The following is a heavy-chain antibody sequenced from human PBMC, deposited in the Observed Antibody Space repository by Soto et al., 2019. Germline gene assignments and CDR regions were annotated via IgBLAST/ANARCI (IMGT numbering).Heavy chain of an antibody. CDR1: GGSLSSGDYY. J-gene: IGHJ3*02. Sequence: SETLSLTCTVSGGSLSSGDYYWSWIRQPPGKGQEWNGYIFYIVSTYYNLSLMSRVTISVDTSKNQFSLKLSSVTAADTAVYFCARDRIGYCGGDCYSFDAFDIWGQGTMVTVSS. CDR3: ARDRIGYCGGDCYSFDAFDI. D-gene: IGHD2-21*02. CDR2: IFYIVST. V-gene: IGHV4-30-4*01.